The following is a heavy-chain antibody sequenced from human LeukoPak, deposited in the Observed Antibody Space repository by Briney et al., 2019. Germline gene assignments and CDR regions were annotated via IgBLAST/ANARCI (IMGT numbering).Heavy chain of an antibody. Sequence: GGSLRLSCAASGFTVSSNYMSWVRQAPGKGLEGVSVTYSGGSTYYADSVKGRFTISRHNSKNTLYLQMNSLRAEDTAVYYCARFENDYYDSSGYYLNWGQGTLVTVSS. CDR1: GFTVSSNY. CDR2: TYSGGST. V-gene: IGHV3-53*04. D-gene: IGHD3-22*01. J-gene: IGHJ4*02. CDR3: ARFENDYYDSSGYYLN.